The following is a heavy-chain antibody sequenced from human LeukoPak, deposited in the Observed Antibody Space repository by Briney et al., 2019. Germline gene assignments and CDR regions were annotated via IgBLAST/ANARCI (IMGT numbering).Heavy chain of an antibody. CDR2: IYPGDSDT. D-gene: IGHD1-26*01. J-gene: IGHJ4*02. Sequence: GESLKISCKGSGYIFSNYWIGWVRQMPGKGLEWMGIIYPGDSDTRYSPSSQGQVTISADKSISTAYLQWSSLKASDTAMYYCARHGIMGATTEPNDYWGQGTLVTVSS. CDR1: GYIFSNYW. CDR3: ARHGIMGATTEPNDY. V-gene: IGHV5-51*01.